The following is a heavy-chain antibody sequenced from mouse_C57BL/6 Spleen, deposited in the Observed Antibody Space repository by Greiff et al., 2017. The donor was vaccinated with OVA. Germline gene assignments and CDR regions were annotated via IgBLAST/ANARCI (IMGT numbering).Heavy chain of an antibody. V-gene: IGHV1-64*01. CDR1: GYTFTSYW. D-gene: IGHD2-3*01. CDR3: AKANDGHWAWFAD. Sequence: VQLQQPGAELVKPGASVKLSCTASGYTFTSYWMHWVKQRPGQGLEWIGMIHPNSGSTNYNEKFKSKATLTVDNSSSTAYMQLSSLTSEDAAVYYSAKANDGHWAWFADWGQGTLVTVSA. J-gene: IGHJ3*01. CDR2: IHPNSGST.